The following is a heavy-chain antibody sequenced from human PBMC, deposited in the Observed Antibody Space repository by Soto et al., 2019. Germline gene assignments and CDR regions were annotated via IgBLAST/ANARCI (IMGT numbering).Heavy chain of an antibody. CDR1: GYTFTSYG. D-gene: IGHD3-10*01. CDR2: ISAYNGNT. CDR3: AIDLAPLLWFGVHAFDI. V-gene: IGHV1-18*01. J-gene: IGHJ3*02. Sequence: GASVKVSCKASGYTFTSYGISWVRQAPGQGLEWMGWISAYNGNTNYAQKLQGRVTMTTDTSTSTAYMELRSLRSDDTAVYYFAIDLAPLLWFGVHAFDIWGQGTMATVSS.